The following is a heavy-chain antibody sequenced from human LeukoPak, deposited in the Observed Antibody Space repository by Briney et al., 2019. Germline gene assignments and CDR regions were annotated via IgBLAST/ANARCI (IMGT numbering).Heavy chain of an antibody. CDR1: GGTFSSYA. J-gene: IGHJ4*02. CDR3: ASLGSAAVAGLATDY. CDR2: IIPIFGIA. V-gene: IGHV1-69*04. D-gene: IGHD6-19*01. Sequence: SVKVSCKASGGTFSSYAISWGRQAPGQGLEWMGRIIPIFGIANYAQKFQGRVTITADKSTSTAYMELSSLRSEDTAVYYCASLGSAAVAGLATDYRGQGTLVTVSS.